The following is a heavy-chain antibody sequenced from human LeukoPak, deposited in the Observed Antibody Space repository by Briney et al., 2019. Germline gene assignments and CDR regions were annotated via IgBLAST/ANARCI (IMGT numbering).Heavy chain of an antibody. Sequence: PGGSLRLSCATSGFTFNNYAMGWVRQAPGKGLEWVSSISGSGDDISYADSVRGRFTISRDNSKNTLYLQMNSLRAEDTAVYYCARDGDSSSHYYYYGMDVWGQGTTVTVSS. D-gene: IGHD6-13*01. CDR3: ARDGDSSSHYYYYGMDV. CDR1: GFTFNNYA. J-gene: IGHJ6*02. V-gene: IGHV3-23*01. CDR2: ISGSGDDI.